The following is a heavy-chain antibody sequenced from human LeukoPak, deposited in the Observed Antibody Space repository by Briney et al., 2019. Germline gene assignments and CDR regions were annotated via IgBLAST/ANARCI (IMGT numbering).Heavy chain of an antibody. J-gene: IGHJ4*02. CDR2: IYSGGST. CDR1: GFTVSSNY. D-gene: IGHD3-22*01. V-gene: IGHV3-66*01. Sequence: GGSLRLSCAASGFTVSSNYMSWVRQAPGKGLEWVSGIYSGGSTYYADSVKGRFTISRDNSKNTLYLQMNSLRAEDTAVYYCARDRGDYYDSSGYLNWGQGTLVTVSS. CDR3: ARDRGDYYDSSGYLN.